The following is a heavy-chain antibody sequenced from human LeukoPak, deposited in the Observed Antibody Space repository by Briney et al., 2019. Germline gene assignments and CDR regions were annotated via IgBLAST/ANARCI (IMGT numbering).Heavy chain of an antibody. J-gene: IGHJ4*02. D-gene: IGHD3-16*01. CDR3: ARPRLGGWRGPFDY. V-gene: IGHV4-34*01. Sequence: SETLSLTCAVYGGSFSGYYWSWIRQPPGKGLEWIGEINHSGSTNYNPSLKSRVNISVDTSKNQFSLKLSSVTAADTAVYYCARPRLGGWRGPFDYWGQGTLVTVSS. CDR1: GGSFSGYY. CDR2: INHSGST.